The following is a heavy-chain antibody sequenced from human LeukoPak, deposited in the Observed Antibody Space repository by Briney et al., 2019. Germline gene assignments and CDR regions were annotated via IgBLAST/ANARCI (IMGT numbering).Heavy chain of an antibody. D-gene: IGHD3/OR15-3a*01. Sequence: SETLSLTCAVYGGPFSGYYWSWIRQPPGKGLEWIGEINHSGSTNYNPSLKSRVTISVDTSKNQFSLKLSSVTAADTAVYYCAIKNSGLFDYWGQGTLVTVSS. V-gene: IGHV4-34*01. CDR1: GGPFSGYY. J-gene: IGHJ4*02. CDR2: INHSGST. CDR3: AIKNSGLFDY.